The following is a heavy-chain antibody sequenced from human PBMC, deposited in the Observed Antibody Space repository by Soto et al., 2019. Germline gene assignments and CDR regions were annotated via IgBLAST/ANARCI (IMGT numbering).Heavy chain of an antibody. V-gene: IGHV3-9*01. J-gene: IGHJ5*02. D-gene: IGHD6-13*01. CDR3: AKDLTHSSWLRGNWFDP. CDR1: GFTFDDYA. CDR2: ISWNSGSI. Sequence: EVQLVESGGGLVQPGRSLRLSCAASGFTFDDYAMHWVRQAPGKGLEWVSGISWNSGSIGYADSVKGRFTISRDNAKNSLYLQMNSLRAEDTALSYCAKDLTHSSWLRGNWFDPWGQGTLVTVSS.